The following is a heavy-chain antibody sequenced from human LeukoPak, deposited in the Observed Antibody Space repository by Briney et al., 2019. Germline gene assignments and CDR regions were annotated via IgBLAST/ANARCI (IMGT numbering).Heavy chain of an antibody. CDR3: ARQGPYYYDSSGYRFDAFDI. Sequence: SETLSLTCTVSGGSISSSSYYWGWIRQPPGKGLEWIGSIYYSGSTYYNPSLKCRVTISVDTSKNQFSLKLSSVTDADTAVYYCARQGPYYYDSSGYRFDAFDIWGQGTMVTVSS. V-gene: IGHV4-39*01. D-gene: IGHD3-22*01. CDR1: GGSISSSSYY. CDR2: IYYSGST. J-gene: IGHJ3*02.